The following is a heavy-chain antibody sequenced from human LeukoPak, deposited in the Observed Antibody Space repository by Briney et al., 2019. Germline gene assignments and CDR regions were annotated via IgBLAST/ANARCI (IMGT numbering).Heavy chain of an antibody. D-gene: IGHD3-22*01. J-gene: IGHJ4*02. V-gene: IGHV1-8*01. Sequence: ASVKVSCKASGYTFTSYDINWVRQATGQGLEWMGWMNPNSGNTGYAQKFQGRVTMTRNTSISTAYMELSSLRSEDTAVYYCARGPLYYYDSSGYYDFDYWGQGTLVTVSS. CDR3: ARGPLYYYDSSGYYDFDY. CDR2: MNPNSGNT. CDR1: GYTFTSYD.